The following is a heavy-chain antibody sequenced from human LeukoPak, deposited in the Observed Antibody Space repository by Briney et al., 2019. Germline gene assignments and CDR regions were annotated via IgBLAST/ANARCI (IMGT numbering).Heavy chain of an antibody. CDR2: ISFNGRNT. Sequence: GGSLRLSCAASGXNFADSAMSWVRQTPRKGLEWVSLISFNGRNTYYGDSVKGRFTISRDNSKNTVYLQMNSLRAEDTAIFYCARDIELSTWGPGIMVTVSS. V-gene: IGHV3-23*01. CDR3: ARDIELST. CDR1: GXNFADSA. J-gene: IGHJ3*01. D-gene: IGHD5-12*01.